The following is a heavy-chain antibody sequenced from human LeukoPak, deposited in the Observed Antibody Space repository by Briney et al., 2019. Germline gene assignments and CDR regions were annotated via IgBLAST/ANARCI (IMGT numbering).Heavy chain of an antibody. V-gene: IGHV1-2*02. CDR2: INPNSGGT. CDR3: ARGPLTVRGVISYWFDP. CDR1: GYTSTGYY. Sequence: GASVKVSRKASGYTSTGYYMHWVRQAPGQGLEWMGWINPNSGGTNYAQKFQGRVTMTRDTSISTAYMELSRLRSDDTAVYYCARGPLTVRGVISYWFDPWGQGTLVTVSS. D-gene: IGHD3-10*01. J-gene: IGHJ5*02.